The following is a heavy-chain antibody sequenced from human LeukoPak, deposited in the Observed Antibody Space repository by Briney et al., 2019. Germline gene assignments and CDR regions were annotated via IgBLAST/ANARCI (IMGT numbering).Heavy chain of an antibody. Sequence: ASVKVSCKASGYTFTSYDINWVRQATGQGLEWMGWMNPNSGNTGYAQKFQGRVTMTRNTSISTAYMELGSLRSEDTAVYYCARALFIAAAGNIGLGYWGQGTLVTVSS. CDR3: ARALFIAAAGNIGLGY. CDR2: MNPNSGNT. J-gene: IGHJ4*02. V-gene: IGHV1-8*01. CDR1: GYTFTSYD. D-gene: IGHD6-13*01.